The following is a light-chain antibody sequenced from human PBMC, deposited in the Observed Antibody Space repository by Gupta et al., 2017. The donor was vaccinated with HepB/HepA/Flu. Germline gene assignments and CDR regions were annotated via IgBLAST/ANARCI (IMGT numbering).Light chain of an antibody. CDR2: AAS. J-gene: IGKJ3*01. CDR3: QQLNSYLFFT. Sequence: DIQLTQSPLFLSASVGDRVTITCRASRGISSYVAWYQQKPGKAPNLLIYAASTLQRGVPSRFSGSGSGTEFTLTISSLQPEDVATYYCQQLNSYLFFTCGPGTKVDL. V-gene: IGKV1-9*01. CDR1: RGISSY.